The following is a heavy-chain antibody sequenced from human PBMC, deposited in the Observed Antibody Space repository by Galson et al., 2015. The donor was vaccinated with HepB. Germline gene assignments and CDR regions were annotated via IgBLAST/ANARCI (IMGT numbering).Heavy chain of an antibody. J-gene: IGHJ6*03. CDR1: GFPFSTYA. CDR3: AKGLNMDYYYYMDV. D-gene: IGHD2/OR15-2a*01. V-gene: IGHV3-23*01. Sequence: SLRLSCAASGFPFSTYAMNWVRQAPGKGLEWVSSISGSGSSTYYADSVKGRFTISRDISENTLYLQMKSLKAEDTAVYYCAKGLNMDYYYYMDVWGKRTTLIVSS. CDR2: ISGSGSST.